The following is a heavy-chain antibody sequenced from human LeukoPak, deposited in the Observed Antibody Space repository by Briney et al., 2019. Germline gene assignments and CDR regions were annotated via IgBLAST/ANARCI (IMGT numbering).Heavy chain of an antibody. Sequence: PGGSLRLSCAASGFTFSSYGMHWVRQAPGKGLEWVAFIRYDGSNKYYADSVKGRFTISRDNAKNSLYLQMNSLRAEDTAVYYCATYGVSGDWFDPWGQGTLVTVSS. CDR3: ATYGVSGDWFDP. D-gene: IGHD4-17*01. CDR2: IRYDGSNK. CDR1: GFTFSSYG. J-gene: IGHJ5*02. V-gene: IGHV3-30*02.